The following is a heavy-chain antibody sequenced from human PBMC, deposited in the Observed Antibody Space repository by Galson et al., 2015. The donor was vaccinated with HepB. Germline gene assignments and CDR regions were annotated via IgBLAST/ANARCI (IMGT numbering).Heavy chain of an antibody. CDR3: ARAGLTIFGVVNPFYFDY. V-gene: IGHV1-18*01. Sequence: SVKVSCKASGYTFTSSGISWVRQAPGQGLEWMGWISVYNGKTKYAQKLQGRVTMTTDTSTSTVYMQLRSLRPDDTAIYYCARAGLTIFGVVNPFYFDYWGQGTLVTVSS. CDR2: ISVYNGKT. D-gene: IGHD3-3*01. CDR1: GYTFTSSG. J-gene: IGHJ4*02.